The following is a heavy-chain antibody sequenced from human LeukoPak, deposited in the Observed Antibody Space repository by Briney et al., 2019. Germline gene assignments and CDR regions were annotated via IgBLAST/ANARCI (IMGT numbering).Heavy chain of an antibody. CDR2: INPNSGGT. CDR1: GYTFTGYY. Sequence: ASVKVSCKASGYTFTGYYIHWVRQAPGQGLEWMGWINPNSGGTNYAQKFQGRVTMTRDTSISTAYMELSRLRSDDTAVYYCAGSIAAAGPRNWFDPWGQGTLVTVSS. D-gene: IGHD6-13*01. CDR3: AGSIAAAGPRNWFDP. J-gene: IGHJ5*02. V-gene: IGHV1-2*02.